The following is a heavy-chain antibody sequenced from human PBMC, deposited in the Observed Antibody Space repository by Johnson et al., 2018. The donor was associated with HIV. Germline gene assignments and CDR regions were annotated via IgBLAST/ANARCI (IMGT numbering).Heavy chain of an antibody. CDR2: MSYDGSNK. CDR1: GFTFSSYA. CDR3: ARDSPRIVGVPDAFDI. V-gene: IGHV3-30-3*01. J-gene: IGHJ3*02. D-gene: IGHD1-26*01. Sequence: QVQLVESGGGVVQPGGSLILSCAASGFTFSSYAMHWVRQAPGKGLEWVAIMSYDGSNKYYADSVKGRFTISRDNSKNTLYLQMNSLRAEDTAVYYCARDSPRIVGVPDAFDIWGQGTMVTVSS.